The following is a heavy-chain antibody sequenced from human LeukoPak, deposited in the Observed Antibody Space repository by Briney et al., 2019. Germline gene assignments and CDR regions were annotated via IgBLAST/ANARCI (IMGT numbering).Heavy chain of an antibody. Sequence: GGSLRLSCAASGFTFSSYWMSWVRQAPGKGLEWVGFIRSKAYGGTPEYAASVKGRFTISRDDSKGIAYLQMNSLKTEDTAVYYCTRDQTPYYWGQGTLVTVSS. CDR2: IRSKAYGGTP. V-gene: IGHV3-49*04. CDR3: TRDQTPYY. J-gene: IGHJ4*02. CDR1: GFTFSSYW.